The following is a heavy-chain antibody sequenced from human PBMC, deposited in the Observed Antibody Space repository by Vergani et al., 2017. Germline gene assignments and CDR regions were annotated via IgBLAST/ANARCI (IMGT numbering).Heavy chain of an antibody. J-gene: IGHJ5*02. CDR3: ARARKFRFGVVWENWFDP. D-gene: IGHD3-3*01. CDR1: GFTFNEYW. V-gene: IGHV3-74*01. CDR2: MNGDGDTI. Sequence: EVELVESGGGLVQPGGSLRLSCAASGFTFNEYWMHWARQVPGKGLVWVSGMNGDGDTISYADSVKGRFTISRDNAKNTLFLQMNSLRAEDTAVYYCARARKFRFGVVWENWFDPGGQGTLVTVS.